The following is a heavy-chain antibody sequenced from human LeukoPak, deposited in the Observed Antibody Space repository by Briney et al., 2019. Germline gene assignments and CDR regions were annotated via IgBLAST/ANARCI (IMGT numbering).Heavy chain of an antibody. V-gene: IGHV1-8*01. D-gene: IGHD3-10*01. J-gene: IGHJ2*01. Sequence: ASVKVSCKASGYTFTSYDINWVRQAPGQGLEWMGWMNPNSGKTGYAQRFQGRVTMTRNTSITTAYMGLSSLRSEDTAMYYCASLIQNVYYGSEGAGYFDLWGRGTLVTVSS. CDR2: MNPNSGKT. CDR1: GYTFTSYD. CDR3: ASLIQNVYYGSEGAGYFDL.